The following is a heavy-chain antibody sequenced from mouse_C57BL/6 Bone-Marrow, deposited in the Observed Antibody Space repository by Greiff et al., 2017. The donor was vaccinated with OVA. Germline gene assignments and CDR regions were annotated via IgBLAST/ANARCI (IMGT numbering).Heavy chain of an antibody. CDR3: AREGGHYYGGYFDV. J-gene: IGHJ1*03. CDR1: GYAFTNYL. V-gene: IGHV1-54*01. D-gene: IGHD1-2*01. Sequence: QVHVKQSGAELVRPGTSVKVSCKASGYAFTNYLIEWVKQRPGQGLEWIGVINPGSGGTNYNEKFKGKATLTADKSSSTAYMQLSSLTSEDSAVYFCAREGGHYYGGYFDVWGTGTTVTVSS. CDR2: INPGSGGT.